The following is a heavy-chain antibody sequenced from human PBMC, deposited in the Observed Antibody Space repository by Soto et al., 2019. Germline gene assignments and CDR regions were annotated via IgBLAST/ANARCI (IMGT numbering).Heavy chain of an antibody. Sequence: EVQLVESGGGLLQPGGSLRLSCAASGFTFSDHYMDWVRQAPGKGLEWVGRIRNRPNSYTTQYAASVKGRFAVLRDDSENLVYLQMNDLKPEDTAVYYCVRDSGRGFYFDYWGQGAQVTVAS. J-gene: IGHJ4*02. D-gene: IGHD3-10*01. CDR2: IRNRPNSYTT. CDR1: GFTFSDHY. V-gene: IGHV3-72*01. CDR3: VRDSGRGFYFDY.